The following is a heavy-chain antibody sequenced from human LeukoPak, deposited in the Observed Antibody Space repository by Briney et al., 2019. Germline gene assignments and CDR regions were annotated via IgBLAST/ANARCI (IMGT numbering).Heavy chain of an antibody. J-gene: IGHJ5*02. CDR1: GGSISSYY. CDR3: ARSVPAAIFSRGNWFDP. D-gene: IGHD2-2*01. V-gene: IGHV4-4*07. CDR2: IYTSGST. Sequence: PSETLSLTCTVPGGSISSYYWSWIRQPAGKGLEWIGRIYTSGSTNYNPSLKSRVTMSVDTSKNQFSLKLSSVTAADTAVYYCARSVPAAIFSRGNWFDPWGQGTLVTVSS.